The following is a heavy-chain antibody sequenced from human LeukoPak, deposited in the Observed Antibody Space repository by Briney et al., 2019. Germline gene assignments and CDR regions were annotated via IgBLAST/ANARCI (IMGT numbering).Heavy chain of an antibody. D-gene: IGHD3-22*01. CDR3: ARERDSSGYYYFDY. Sequence: ASVKVSCKASGYTFTSYGISWVRQAPGQGLEWMGGIIPIFGTANYAQKFQGRVTITADESTSTAYMELSSLRSEDTAVYYCARERDSSGYYYFDYWGQGTLVTVSS. CDR2: IIPIFGTA. J-gene: IGHJ4*02. CDR1: GYTFTSYG. V-gene: IGHV1-69*13.